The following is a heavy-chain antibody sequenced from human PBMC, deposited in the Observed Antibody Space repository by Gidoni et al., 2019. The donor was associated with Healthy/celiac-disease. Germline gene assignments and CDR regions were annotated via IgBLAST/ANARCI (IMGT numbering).Heavy chain of an antibody. CDR2: ISYDGSNK. J-gene: IGHJ6*02. D-gene: IGHD2-21*02. V-gene: IGHV3-30*18. Sequence: VQLVDSGGVVVQPGRSLTLSCADSGFTFRSYGMHWVRQAPGKGLEWVAVISYDGSNKYYADSVKGRFTISRDKSKNTLYLQMNRLRAEDTAVYYCAKDHIVVVTDYLWHYYYYYGMDVWGQGTTVTVSS. CDR3: AKDHIVVVTDYLWHYYYYYGMDV. CDR1: GFTFRSYG.